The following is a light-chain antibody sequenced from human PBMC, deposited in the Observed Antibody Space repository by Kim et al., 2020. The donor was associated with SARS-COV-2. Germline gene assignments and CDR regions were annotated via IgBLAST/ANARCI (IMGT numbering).Light chain of an antibody. J-gene: IGLJ2*01. CDR2: EVS. Sequence: QSALTQPPSASGSPGQSVTISCTGTSSDVGSYKYVSWYQQHPGKVPKLMIYEVSKRPSGVPDRFSGSKSGNTASLTVSGLQAEDEADYYCSYNFTLGGGTQLTVL. CDR3: SYNFT. V-gene: IGLV2-8*01. CDR1: SSDVGSYKY.